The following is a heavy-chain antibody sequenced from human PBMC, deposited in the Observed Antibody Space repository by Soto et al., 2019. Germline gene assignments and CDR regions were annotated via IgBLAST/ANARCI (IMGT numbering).Heavy chain of an antibody. Sequence: QVQLVQSGAKVKKPGSSVKVSCKASGGTFSNYAISWVRQAPGQGPEWMGGIIPLFGTADYAQKFQGRLTITADESTSTAYMDLRGLRSEDTAVYYCASRSGSYHWYFDLWGRGTLVTVSS. D-gene: IGHD1-26*01. J-gene: IGHJ2*01. CDR1: GGTFSNYA. V-gene: IGHV1-69*01. CDR2: IIPLFGTA. CDR3: ASRSGSYHWYFDL.